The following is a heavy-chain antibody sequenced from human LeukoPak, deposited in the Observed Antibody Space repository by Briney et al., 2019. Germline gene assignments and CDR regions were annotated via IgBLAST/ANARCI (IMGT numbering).Heavy chain of an antibody. J-gene: IGHJ6*02. Sequence: GGSLRPSCAASGFTFSNAWMSWVRQAPGKGLEWVGRIKRTTDGGTTEYAAPMKDRFTISRDDSKNTLYLQINSLKTEDTALYYCATDLLDVWGQGTTVTVSS. CDR2: IKRTTDGGTT. CDR1: GFTFSNAW. CDR3: ATDLLDV. V-gene: IGHV3-15*01.